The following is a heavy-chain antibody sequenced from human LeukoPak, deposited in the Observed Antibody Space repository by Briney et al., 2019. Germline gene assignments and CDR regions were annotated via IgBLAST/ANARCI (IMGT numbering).Heavy chain of an antibody. Sequence: SETLSLTCAVYGGSFSGYYWSWIRQPPGKGLEWIGEINHSGSTNYNPSLKSRVTISVDTSKNQFSLKLSSVTAADTAVYYCARAPAPGDDYWGQGTLVTVSS. CDR3: ARAPAPGDDY. CDR1: GGSFSGYY. CDR2: INHSGST. J-gene: IGHJ4*02. V-gene: IGHV4-34*01. D-gene: IGHD1-26*01.